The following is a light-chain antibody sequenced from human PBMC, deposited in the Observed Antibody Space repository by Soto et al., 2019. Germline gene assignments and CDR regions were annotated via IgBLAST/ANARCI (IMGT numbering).Light chain of an antibody. Sequence: DIRMTQSPSTLSASVGDRVTITCRASQSITSWLAWYQQKPGKAPKLLIHKASSLESGVPSRFSGSGSGTEFTLTISSLQPDDFATYYCQHYNTYPWTFGQGTKVDIK. V-gene: IGKV1-5*03. CDR2: KAS. J-gene: IGKJ1*01. CDR1: QSITSW. CDR3: QHYNTYPWT.